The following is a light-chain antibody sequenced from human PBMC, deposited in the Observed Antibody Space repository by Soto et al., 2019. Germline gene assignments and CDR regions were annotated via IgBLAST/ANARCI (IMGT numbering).Light chain of an antibody. V-gene: IGLV1-47*01. Sequence: QSVLTQPPSASGTPGQRVTISCSGSSSNIGSNYVYWYQQFPGSAPKLLIYRNDQRPSGVPDRFSGSKSGTSASRAISGPRSEDAADYDWAAGDDSLSAVVFGGGTKLTVL. CDR1: SSNIGSNY. CDR3: AAGDDSLSAVV. CDR2: RND. J-gene: IGLJ2*01.